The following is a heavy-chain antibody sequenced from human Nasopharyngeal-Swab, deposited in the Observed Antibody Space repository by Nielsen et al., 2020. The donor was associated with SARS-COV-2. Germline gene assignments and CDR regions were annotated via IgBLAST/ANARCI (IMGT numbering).Heavy chain of an antibody. D-gene: IGHD3-10*01. J-gene: IGHJ4*02. CDR3: TGFGEL. Sequence: GESLKISCAASGFTFSSVWMSWVRQAPGKGLEWVGRVKSKTDGGTTHYAAPVKGRFTISRDDSKNTLYLQMNSLKTEDTALYYCTGFGELWGQGALATVSS. V-gene: IGHV3-15*01. CDR2: VKSKTDGGTT. CDR1: GFTFSSVW.